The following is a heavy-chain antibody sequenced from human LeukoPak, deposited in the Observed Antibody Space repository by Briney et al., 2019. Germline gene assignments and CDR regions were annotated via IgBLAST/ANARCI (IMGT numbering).Heavy chain of an antibody. CDR3: AIFQGTYGDNENDY. J-gene: IGHJ4*02. Sequence: AASVKVSCKASGGTFRSYAITWVRQAPGKGLEWMGEIIPMINTPKYAQKFQGRVSITADESTSTGYMEVSSLRSEDTAVYYCAIFQGTYGDNENDYWGQGTLVTVSS. V-gene: IGHV1-69*13. CDR2: IIPMINTP. D-gene: IGHD4-17*01. CDR1: GGTFRSYA.